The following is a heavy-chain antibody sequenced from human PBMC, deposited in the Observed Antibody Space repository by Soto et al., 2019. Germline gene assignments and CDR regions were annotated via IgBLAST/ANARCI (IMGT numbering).Heavy chain of an antibody. V-gene: IGHV4-39*01. Sequence: SXTLSLSCPVSVWSIGGRRYYWGWIRHPPGKGLEWIGSIYYSGSTYYNPSLKSRVTMFVDTSKNQFSLKLSSVTDADTAVYYCARSARSCTSTNYYHLYYGMYVWGQGTPFPVSS. CDR3: ARSARSCTSTNYYHLYYGMYV. CDR1: VWSIGGRRYY. D-gene: IGHD2-2*01. J-gene: IGHJ6*02. CDR2: IYYSGST.